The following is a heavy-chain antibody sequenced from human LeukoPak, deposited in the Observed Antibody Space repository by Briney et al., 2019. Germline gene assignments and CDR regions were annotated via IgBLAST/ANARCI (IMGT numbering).Heavy chain of an antibody. Sequence: PSETLSLTCTVSGGSINNGGYYWSWFRQHPGKGLEWIGYIYYSGSTYYNPSLKSRVSISVDMSKNQFSLKLSSVTAADTAVYYCAREGDSYREYNWFDPWGQGTLVTVSS. J-gene: IGHJ5*02. V-gene: IGHV4-31*03. CDR1: GGSINNGGYY. CDR3: AREGDSYREYNWFDP. CDR2: IYYSGST. D-gene: IGHD5-18*01.